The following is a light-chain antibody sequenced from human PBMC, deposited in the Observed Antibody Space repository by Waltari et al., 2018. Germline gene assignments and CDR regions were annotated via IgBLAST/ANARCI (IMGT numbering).Light chain of an antibody. Sequence: QSALTQPASVSGSPGQSITISCTGTRSDIGSYNYVSWYQQPPGKAPKLIIYDVTNRPSGVSDRFSGSKSGNTASRTISGLQAEDEAEYYCSSYMDTTTLELFGGGTSLTVL. V-gene: IGLV2-14*03. CDR1: RSDIGSYNY. CDR3: SSYMDTTTLEL. CDR2: DVT. J-gene: IGLJ2*01.